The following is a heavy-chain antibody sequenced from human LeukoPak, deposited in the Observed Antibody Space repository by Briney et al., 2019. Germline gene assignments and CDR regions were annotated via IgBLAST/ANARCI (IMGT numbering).Heavy chain of an antibody. V-gene: IGHV3-23*01. D-gene: IGHD2-2*01. CDR2: LNGDNT. CDR3: ARLIVILQAATDAFDI. J-gene: IGHJ3*02. CDR1: GFTFSNFA. Sequence: GGSLRLSCAASGFTFSNFAMSWLRQAPGKGLEWVSALNGDNTYYADSVQGRFTISRDNAKNTLYLQMNSLRAEDTAVYYCARLIVILQAATDAFDIWGQGTIVTVSS.